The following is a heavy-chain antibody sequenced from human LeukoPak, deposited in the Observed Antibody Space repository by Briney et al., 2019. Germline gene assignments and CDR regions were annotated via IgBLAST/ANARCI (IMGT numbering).Heavy chain of an antibody. CDR1: GGSFSGYY. Sequence: NASETLSLTCAVYGGSFSGYYWSWIRQPPGKGLEWMGEINHSGSTNYNPSLKGRVTISVATSKNQFSLKLSSVTAADTAVYYCARVLSDRSGSYPDYWGQGTLVTVSS. CDR3: ARVLSDRSGSYPDY. J-gene: IGHJ4*02. D-gene: IGHD1-26*01. V-gene: IGHV4-34*01. CDR2: INHSGST.